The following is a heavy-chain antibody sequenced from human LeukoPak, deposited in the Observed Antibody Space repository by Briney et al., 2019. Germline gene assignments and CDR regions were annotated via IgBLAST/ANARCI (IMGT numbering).Heavy chain of an antibody. D-gene: IGHD3-22*01. V-gene: IGHV3-30*02. J-gene: IGHJ4*02. CDR3: ARDRSMYYYDSSGYPW. CDR1: GFTFSSYG. CDR2: IRYDGSNK. Sequence: GGSLRLSCAASGFTFSSYGMHWVRQAPGKGLEWVAFIRYDGSNKYYADSVKGRFTISRDNSKNTLYLQMNSLRAEDTAVYYCARDRSMYYYDSSGYPWWGQGTLVTVSS.